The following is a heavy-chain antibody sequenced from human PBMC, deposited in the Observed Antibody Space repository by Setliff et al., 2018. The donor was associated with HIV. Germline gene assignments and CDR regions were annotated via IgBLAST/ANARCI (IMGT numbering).Heavy chain of an antibody. CDR2: ITDGGGTT. V-gene: IGHV3-23*01. D-gene: IGHD3-22*01. Sequence: PRGSLRLSCAASGFIFSAYAMSWVRQGPEKGLEWVSAITDGGGTTYYADSVKGRFTISRDNSKNTLYLQMNSLSAEDTALYYCVKDWGADDSKPWLSYWGQGTLVTVSS. CDR1: GFIFSAYA. J-gene: IGHJ4*02. CDR3: VKDWGADDSKPWLSY.